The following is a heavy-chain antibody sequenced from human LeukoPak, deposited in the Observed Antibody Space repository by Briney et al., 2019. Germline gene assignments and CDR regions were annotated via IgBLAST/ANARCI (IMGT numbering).Heavy chain of an antibody. Sequence: SETLSLTCAVSDDSFSSHYWTWIRQPPGKGLEWIGYISYIGSTNYNPSLKSRVTISIDTSRNQSSLRLSSVPAADTAVYYCARDLVTVTKGFDIWGQGTMVSVSS. V-gene: IGHV4-59*11. CDR3: ARDLVTVTKGFDI. J-gene: IGHJ3*02. D-gene: IGHD4-17*01. CDR1: DDSFSSHY. CDR2: ISYIGST.